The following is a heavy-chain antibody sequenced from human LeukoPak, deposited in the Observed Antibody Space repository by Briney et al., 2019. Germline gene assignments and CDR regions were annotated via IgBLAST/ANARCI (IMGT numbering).Heavy chain of an antibody. CDR1: EYSFSTYW. D-gene: IGHD2-2*01. J-gene: IGHJ4*02. Sequence: GESLKISCKGSEYSFSTYWIGWVRQMPGKGLEWMGIIFPADSDTRYSPSFQGQVTISADKSISTAYLQWSSLKASDSAMYYCVRVGYCSTSTCSFDYWGQGTLVTVSS. V-gene: IGHV5-51*01. CDR2: IFPADSDT. CDR3: VRVGYCSTSTCSFDY.